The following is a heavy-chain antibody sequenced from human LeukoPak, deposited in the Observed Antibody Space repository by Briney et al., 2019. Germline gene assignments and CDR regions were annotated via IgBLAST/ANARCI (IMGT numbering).Heavy chain of an antibody. Sequence: SETLSLTCTASGGSISSTSYYWGWIRQAPGKGLEWLASIYYSGATYYNPSFKSRLTVSGDTSNNRFSLELTSVTAADTAVYYCARQGLQQLLPGSNFWGQGTLVTVSS. CDR2: IYYSGAT. CDR1: GGSISSTSYY. CDR3: ARQGLQQLLPGSNF. V-gene: IGHV4-39*01. J-gene: IGHJ4*02. D-gene: IGHD6-13*01.